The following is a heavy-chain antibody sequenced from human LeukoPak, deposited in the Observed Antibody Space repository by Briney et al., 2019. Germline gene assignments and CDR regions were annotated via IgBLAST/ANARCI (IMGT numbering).Heavy chain of an antibody. J-gene: IGHJ5*02. D-gene: IGHD3-10*01. CDR3: ARARFGDIRGFDP. V-gene: IGHV1-2*02. Sequence: ASVKVSCKASGYTFTGYYIHWVRQAPGQGLEWMGWINPNSGGTNYAQKFQGRVTMTRDTSISTAYMELSRLRSDDTAVYYCARARFGDIRGFDPWGQGTLVTVSS. CDR2: INPNSGGT. CDR1: GYTFTGYY.